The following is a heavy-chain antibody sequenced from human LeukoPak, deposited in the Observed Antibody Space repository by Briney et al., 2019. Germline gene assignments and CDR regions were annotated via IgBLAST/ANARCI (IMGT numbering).Heavy chain of an antibody. V-gene: IGHV6-1*01. CDR3: ARRLTQYDCFDP. J-gene: IGHJ5*02. CDR1: GDSVSSNSAA. CDR2: TYYRSTWYN. D-gene: IGHD2-2*01. Sequence: SQTLSLTCAISGDSVSSNSAAWNWIRQSPSRGLERLGRTYYRSTWYNDYAVSVRGRITVNPDTSKNQFSLHLNSVTPEDTAVYYCARRLTQYDCFDPWGQGILVTVSS.